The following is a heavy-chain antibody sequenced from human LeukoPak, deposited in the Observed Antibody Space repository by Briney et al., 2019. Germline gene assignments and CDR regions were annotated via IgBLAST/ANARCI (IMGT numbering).Heavy chain of an antibody. Sequence: GGSLRLSCAASGFTFSSYAMLWVRQAPEKGLEWVAVISYDGSNKYYADSVKGRFTISRDNSKNTLYLQMNSLRAEDTAVYYCARDLGDIVVVPAAQIDYWGQGTLVTVSS. CDR3: ARDLGDIVVVPAAQIDY. CDR2: ISYDGSNK. CDR1: GFTFSSYA. J-gene: IGHJ4*02. D-gene: IGHD2-2*01. V-gene: IGHV3-30*04.